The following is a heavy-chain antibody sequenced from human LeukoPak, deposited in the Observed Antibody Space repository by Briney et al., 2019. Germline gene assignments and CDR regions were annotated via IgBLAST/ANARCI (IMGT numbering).Heavy chain of an antibody. Sequence: LEALSLTCTVSGGSISSSSYYWGWIRQPPGKRLGWIGSIYYSGSTNYNPSLKSRMTISVDTSKSQFSLKLNSVSAADTAVYYGARDPYSSGWYATLAFEIWRQGTMVTVSS. CDR3: ARDPYSSGWYATLAFEI. V-gene: IGHV4-39*07. J-gene: IGHJ3*02. D-gene: IGHD6-19*01. CDR1: GGSISSSSYY. CDR2: IYYSGST.